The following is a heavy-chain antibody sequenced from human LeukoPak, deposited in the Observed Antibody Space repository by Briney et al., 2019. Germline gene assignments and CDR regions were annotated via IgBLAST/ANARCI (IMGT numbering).Heavy chain of an antibody. CDR1: GFTFTTSSA. V-gene: IGHV1-58*01. J-gene: IGHJ4*02. D-gene: IGHD4-17*01. Sequence: ASVKVSRKASGFTFTTSSAVQWVRQARGQRLEWIGWIAVGGGHTNYAQKFQERLTITRDMSTSTAYMELSSLRSEDTAVYYCAKDRRYGEGGAFDYWGQGTLVTVSS. CDR3: AKDRRYGEGGAFDY. CDR2: IAVGGGHT.